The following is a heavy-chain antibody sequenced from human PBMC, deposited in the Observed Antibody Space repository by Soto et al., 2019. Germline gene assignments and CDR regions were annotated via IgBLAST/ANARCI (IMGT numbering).Heavy chain of an antibody. CDR1: GFTFSSYS. Sequence: GGSLRLSCAASGFTFSSYSMNWVRQAPGKGLEWVSSISGSGGSTYYADSVKGRFTISRDNSKNTLYLQMNSLRAEDTAVYYCAKSPVYYYMDVWGKGTTVTVSS. CDR3: AKSPVYYYMDV. J-gene: IGHJ6*03. V-gene: IGHV3-23*01. CDR2: ISGSGGST.